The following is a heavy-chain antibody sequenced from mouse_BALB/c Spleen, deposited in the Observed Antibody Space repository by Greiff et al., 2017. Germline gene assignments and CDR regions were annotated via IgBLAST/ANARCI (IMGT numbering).Heavy chain of an antibody. CDR3: ARIDSSGSPFAY. V-gene: IGHV2-9*02. J-gene: IGHJ3*01. CDR1: GFSLTSYG. CDR2: IWAGGST. D-gene: IGHD3-2*01. Sequence: VQGVESGPGLVAPSQSLSITCTVSGFSLTSYGVHWVRQPPGKGLEWLGVIWAGGSTNYNSALMSRLSISKDNSKSQVFLKMNSLQTDDTAMYYCARIDSSGSPFAYWGQGTLVTVSA.